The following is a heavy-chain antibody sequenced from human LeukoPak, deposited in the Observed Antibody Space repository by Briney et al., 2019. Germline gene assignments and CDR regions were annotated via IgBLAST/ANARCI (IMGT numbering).Heavy chain of an antibody. CDR3: ARGDPVLRYFDWLLAHFDY. CDR2: ISGSGGST. J-gene: IGHJ4*02. D-gene: IGHD3-9*01. V-gene: IGHV3-23*01. Sequence: PGGSLRLSCAASGFTFSSYARSWVRQAPGKGLEWVSAISGSGGSTYYADSVKGRFTISRDNSKNTLYLQMNSLRAEDTAVYYCARGDPVLRYFDWLLAHFDYWGQGTLVTVSS. CDR1: GFTFSSYA.